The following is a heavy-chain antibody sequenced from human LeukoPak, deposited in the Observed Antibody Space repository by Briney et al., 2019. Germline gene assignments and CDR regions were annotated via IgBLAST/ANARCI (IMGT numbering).Heavy chain of an antibody. J-gene: IGHJ3*02. CDR2: VSAYNGNT. CDR3: ASGGHTSGSRAFDI. Sequence: ASVKVFCKASGYTFSNYGISWVRQAPGQGLEWMGWVSAYNGNTNYAQKLQDRVTMTTDTSTSTGYVELRSLRSDDTAVYYCASGGHTSGSRAFDIWGQGTMVTVSS. CDR1: GYTFSNYG. D-gene: IGHD6-19*01. V-gene: IGHV1-18*01.